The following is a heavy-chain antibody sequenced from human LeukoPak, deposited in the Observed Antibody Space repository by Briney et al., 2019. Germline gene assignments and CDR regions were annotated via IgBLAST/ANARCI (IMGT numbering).Heavy chain of an antibody. CDR2: IIPIFGTA. Sequence: SVKVSCKASGGTFSSYAISWVRQAPGQGLEWMGGIIPIFGTANYAQKFQGRVTITADESTSTAYVELSSLRSEDTAVYYCARDLTPYSSGWFGYWGQGTLVTVSS. D-gene: IGHD6-19*01. CDR1: GGTFSSYA. J-gene: IGHJ5*01. V-gene: IGHV1-69*13. CDR3: ARDLTPYSSGWFGY.